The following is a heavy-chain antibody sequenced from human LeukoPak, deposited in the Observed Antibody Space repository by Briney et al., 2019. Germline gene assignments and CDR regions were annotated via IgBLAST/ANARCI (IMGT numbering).Heavy chain of an antibody. CDR1: GFTFSSYS. Sequence: NPGRSLRLSCAASGFTFSSYSMNWVRQAPGKGLEWVSSISSSSSYIYYADSVKGRFTISRDNAKNSLYLQMNSLRAEDTAVYYCAREGIAAAGTDYWGQGTLVTVSS. CDR2: ISSSSSYI. CDR3: AREGIAAAGTDY. V-gene: IGHV3-21*01. J-gene: IGHJ4*02. D-gene: IGHD6-13*01.